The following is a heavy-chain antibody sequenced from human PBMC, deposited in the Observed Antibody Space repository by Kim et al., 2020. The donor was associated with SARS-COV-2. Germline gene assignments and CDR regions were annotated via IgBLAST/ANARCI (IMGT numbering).Heavy chain of an antibody. CDR2: FDPEDGET. Sequence: ASVKVSCKVSGYTLTELSMHWVRQAPGKGLEWMGGFDPEDGETIYAQKFQGRVTMTEDTSTDTAYMELSSLRSEDTAVYYCATALEQQLVIFPYGMDVWGQGTTVTVSS. J-gene: IGHJ6*02. CDR3: ATALEQQLVIFPYGMDV. D-gene: IGHD6-13*01. V-gene: IGHV1-24*01. CDR1: GYTLTELS.